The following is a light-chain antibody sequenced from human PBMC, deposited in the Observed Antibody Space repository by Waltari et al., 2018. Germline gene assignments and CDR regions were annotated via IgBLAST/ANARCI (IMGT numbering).Light chain of an antibody. V-gene: IGKV3-20*01. CDR2: GTS. J-gene: IGKJ4*01. Sequence: IVLPQSPGTLSLSPGERATLSCRASQSVTSISLTWYQQKVGQAPRLLIYGTSSRATGIPDRFSGSGSGTDYTLTISRLEPEDFAVYYCQQYDGEVVTFGGETKVEI. CDR3: QQYDGEVVT. CDR1: QSVTSIS.